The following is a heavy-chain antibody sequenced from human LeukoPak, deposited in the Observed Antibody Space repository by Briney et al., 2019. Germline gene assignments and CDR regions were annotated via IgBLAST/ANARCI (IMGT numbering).Heavy chain of an antibody. CDR3: ARVYGIYGDYPFDY. CDR1: GFTFSSYS. D-gene: IGHD4-17*01. J-gene: IGHJ4*02. CDR2: ISSSSSYI. Sequence: GGYLRLSSAASGFTFSSYSMNWVRQGPGKGLEWVSSISSSSSYIYYAESVKGRFTISGDNAKNSLYLQMNSQRAEDRAVYYCARVYGIYGDYPFDYWGQGTLVTVSS. V-gene: IGHV3-21*01.